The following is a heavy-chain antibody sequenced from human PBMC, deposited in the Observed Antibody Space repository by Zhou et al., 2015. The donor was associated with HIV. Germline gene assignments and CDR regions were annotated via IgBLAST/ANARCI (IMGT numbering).Heavy chain of an antibody. CDR1: GYTFTNYD. D-gene: IGHD1-20*01. Sequence: QVQLVQSGAEVRKPGASVKVSCKTSGYTFTNYDINWVRQATGQGLEWMGWMNPKSGNTGYARKFQGRVTMTRNTSISTAYMELSSLRSEDTAVYYCARGVTGTTGRFDPWADGTVVDRLL. CDR3: ARGVTGTTGRFDP. V-gene: IGHV1-8*01. J-gene: IGHJ5*02. CDR2: MNPKSGNT.